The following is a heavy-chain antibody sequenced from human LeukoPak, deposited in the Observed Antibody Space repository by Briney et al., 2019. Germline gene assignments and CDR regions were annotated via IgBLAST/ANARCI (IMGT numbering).Heavy chain of an antibody. Sequence: GGSLRLSCAASGFTFSSYAMSWVRQAPGKGLEWVSAISGSGGSTYYADSVKGRFTISRDNAKNSLYLQMNSLRAEDTAVYYCATGHWELRHWSQGTLVTVSS. CDR2: ISGSGGST. J-gene: IGHJ4*02. CDR3: ATGHWELRH. V-gene: IGHV3-23*01. D-gene: IGHD3-10*01. CDR1: GFTFSSYA.